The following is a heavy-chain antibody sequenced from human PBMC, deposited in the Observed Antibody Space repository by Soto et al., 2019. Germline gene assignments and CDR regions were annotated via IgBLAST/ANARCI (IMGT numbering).Heavy chain of an antibody. D-gene: IGHD6-19*01. V-gene: IGHV1-18*01. Sequence: QVQLVQSGAEVKKPGASVKVSCKASGYTFTAYGISWVRQAPGQGLECMGWISPYTGDTKYPQRLQGRVTVTADTSTSTAYMELRSLKSDDTAVYYCAKTGGWNWFDPWGQGTLVSVSS. CDR2: ISPYTGDT. CDR3: AKTGGWNWFDP. J-gene: IGHJ5*02. CDR1: GYTFTAYG.